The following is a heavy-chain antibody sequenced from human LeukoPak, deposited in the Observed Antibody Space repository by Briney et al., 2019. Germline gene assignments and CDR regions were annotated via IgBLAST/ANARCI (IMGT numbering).Heavy chain of an antibody. CDR1: GFTFSTYA. J-gene: IGHJ4*02. V-gene: IGHV3-23*01. D-gene: IGHD4-23*01. CDR3: AKDYGGNPFDY. CDR2: ISGTGGWT. Sequence: GGSLRLSCAASGFTFSTYAMSWVRQAPGKGLEWVSVISGTGGWTSYADSVKGRFTISRDNSKNTLHLQMNSLRAEDTAVYYCAKDYGGNPFDYWGQGTLVTVSS.